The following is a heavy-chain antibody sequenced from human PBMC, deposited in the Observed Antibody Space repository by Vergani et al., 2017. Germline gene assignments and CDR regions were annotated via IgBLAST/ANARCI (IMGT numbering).Heavy chain of an antibody. D-gene: IGHD3-3*01. Sequence: QVQLQESGPGLVKPSQTLSLTCTVSGGSISSGGYYWSWIRQHPGKGLEWIGYIYYSGSTYYNPSLKSRVTISVDTSKNQFSLKLSSVTAADTAVYYCARGARFLEWLSSVEGPGPHDYWGQGTLVTVSS. CDR1: GGSISSGGYY. V-gene: IGHV4-31*03. CDR3: ARGARFLEWLSSVEGPGPHDY. J-gene: IGHJ4*02. CDR2: IYYSGST.